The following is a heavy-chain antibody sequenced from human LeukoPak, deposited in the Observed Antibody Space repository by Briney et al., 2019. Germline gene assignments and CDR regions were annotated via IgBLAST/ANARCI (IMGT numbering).Heavy chain of an antibody. CDR1: GFTFSSYA. V-gene: IGHV3-23*01. CDR2: ISGSGGST. Sequence: GGSLRLSCAASGFTFSSYAMSWVRQAPGKGLEWVSAISGSGGSTYYADSVKGRFTISRDNSKNTLYLQMNSLRAEDTAVYYCAKERAYCGGDCPNRFDPWGQGTLVTVSS. J-gene: IGHJ5*02. D-gene: IGHD2-21*01. CDR3: AKERAYCGGDCPNRFDP.